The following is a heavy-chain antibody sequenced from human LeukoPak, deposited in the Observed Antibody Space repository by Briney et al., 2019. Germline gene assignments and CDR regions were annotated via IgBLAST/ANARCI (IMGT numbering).Heavy chain of an antibody. D-gene: IGHD3-3*01. CDR3: ARDPYDLGCADY. Sequence: GGSLRLSCAASGFTFSNYNMNWVRQAPGKGLEWVSSISSSSGYIYYADSMKGRFTISRDNAKNSLYLQMNSLRAEDTAVYYCARDPYDLGCADYWGQGTLVTVSS. V-gene: IGHV3-21*01. J-gene: IGHJ4*02. CDR2: ISSSSGYI. CDR1: GFTFSNYN.